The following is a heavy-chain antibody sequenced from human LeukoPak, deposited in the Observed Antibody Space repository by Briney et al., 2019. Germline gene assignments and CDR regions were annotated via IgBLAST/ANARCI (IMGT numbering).Heavy chain of an antibody. CDR2: ISTTSSYI. CDR1: GFSFSTYA. J-gene: IGHJ4*02. D-gene: IGHD2-2*01. CDR3: ARALPLNIVVVPAASDY. Sequence: GGSLRLSCAASGFSFSTYAISWVRQAPGKGLEWVSCISTTSSYIFYADSVRGRFTISRDNAKNSVYLQMDSLRAEDTAVYYCARALPLNIVVVPAASDYWGQGTLVTVSS. V-gene: IGHV3-21*01.